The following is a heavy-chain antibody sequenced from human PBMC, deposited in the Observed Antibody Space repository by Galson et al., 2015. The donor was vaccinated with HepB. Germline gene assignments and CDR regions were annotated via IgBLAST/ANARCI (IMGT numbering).Heavy chain of an antibody. Sequence: SVKVSCKASGYTFTNYDINWVRQAAGQGLEWMGWMSPSTGNTGYAQKFQGRVTMTGDISKSTAYMELRGLRSDDTAVYYCARYFDPLDYWGQGTLVTVSS. CDR1: GYTFTNYD. V-gene: IGHV1-8*01. D-gene: IGHD3-9*01. CDR2: MSPSTGNT. J-gene: IGHJ4*02. CDR3: ARYFDPLDY.